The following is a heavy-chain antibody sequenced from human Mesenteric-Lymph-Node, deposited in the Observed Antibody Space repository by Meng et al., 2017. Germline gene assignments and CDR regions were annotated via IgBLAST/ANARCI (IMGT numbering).Heavy chain of an antibody. V-gene: IGHV3-21*01. J-gene: IGHJ3*01. CDR2: ISSTSDSI. Sequence: GESLKISCAASGFPFNSYSMNWVRQAPGKGLEWVSSISSTSDSIYYADSLRGRFTISRDNAKNSLYLQLNSPRAEDTSVYYCARGRGSYCSGSSCYPTADAFDLWGPGTMVTVSS. D-gene: IGHD2-15*01. CDR3: ARGRGSYCSGSSCYPTADAFDL. CDR1: GFPFNSYS.